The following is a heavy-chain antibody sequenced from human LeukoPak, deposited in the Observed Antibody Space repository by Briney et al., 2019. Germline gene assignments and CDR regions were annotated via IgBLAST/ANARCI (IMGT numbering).Heavy chain of an antibody. CDR3: VKSRTVTTGNFDY. V-gene: IGHV3-64D*06. J-gene: IGHJ4*02. CDR2: ISSNGGST. D-gene: IGHD4-17*01. Sequence: PGGSLRLSCSASGFTLSSHVMHWVRQAPGKGLEYVSGISSNGGSTYYADSVKGRFTISRDNSKNTLYLQMSSLRAEDTAVFYCVKSRTVTTGNFDYWGQGTLVTVSS. CDR1: GFTLSSHV.